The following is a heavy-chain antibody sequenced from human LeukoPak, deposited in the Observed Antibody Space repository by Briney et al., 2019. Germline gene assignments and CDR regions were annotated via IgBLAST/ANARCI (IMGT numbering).Heavy chain of an antibody. J-gene: IGHJ4*02. D-gene: IGHD2-2*01. V-gene: IGHV3-74*01. CDR1: GFTFSSYW. Sequence: GGSLRLSCAASGFTFSSYWMHWVRQAPGKGLVWVSRINSDGSSTSYADSVKGRFIISRDNAKNTLYLQMNSLRAEDTAVYYCARSLAPASIVVVPAADIDYWGQGTLVTVSS. CDR3: ARSLAPASIVVVPAADIDY. CDR2: INSDGSST.